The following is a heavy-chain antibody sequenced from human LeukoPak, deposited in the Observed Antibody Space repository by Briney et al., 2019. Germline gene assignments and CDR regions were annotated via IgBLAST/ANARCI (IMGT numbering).Heavy chain of an antibody. J-gene: IGHJ4*02. Sequence: GGSLRLSCAASGFTFSDYSMNWVRQAPGKGLEWISYIGIDSGNTNYADSVKGRFTISGDKAKNSLYLQMNSLRVEDTAVYYCARDFKYAFDNWGQGTLVTVSS. CDR1: GFTFSDYS. V-gene: IGHV3-48*01. D-gene: IGHD2-2*01. CDR2: IGIDSGNT. CDR3: ARDFKYAFDN.